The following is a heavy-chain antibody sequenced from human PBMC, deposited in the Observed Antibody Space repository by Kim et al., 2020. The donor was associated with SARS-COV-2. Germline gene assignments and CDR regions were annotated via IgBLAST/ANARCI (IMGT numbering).Heavy chain of an antibody. V-gene: IGHV5-51*01. CDR1: GYSFTSYW. Sequence: GESLKISCKGSGYSFTSYWIGWVRQMPGKGLEWMGIIYPGDSDTRYSPSFQGQVTISADKSISTAYLQWSSLKASDTAMYYCARLTYYYDSSGYGINLFDPWGQGTLVTVSS. D-gene: IGHD3-22*01. J-gene: IGHJ5*02. CDR3: ARLTYYYDSSGYGINLFDP. CDR2: IYPGDSDT.